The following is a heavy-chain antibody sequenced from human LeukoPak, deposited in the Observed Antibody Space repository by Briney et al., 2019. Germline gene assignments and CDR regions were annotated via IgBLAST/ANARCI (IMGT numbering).Heavy chain of an antibody. D-gene: IGHD1-26*01. J-gene: IGHJ4*02. CDR3: AAAWLNIVGATTPDF. CDR2: IYYSGST. V-gene: IGHV4-59*08. CDR1: GGSISSYY. Sequence: SETLSLTCTVSGGSISSYYWSWVRQPPGKGLEWIGYIYYSGSTNYNPSLKSRVTISVDTSKNQFSLKLSSVTAADTAVYYCAAAWLNIVGATTPDFWGQGTLVTVSS.